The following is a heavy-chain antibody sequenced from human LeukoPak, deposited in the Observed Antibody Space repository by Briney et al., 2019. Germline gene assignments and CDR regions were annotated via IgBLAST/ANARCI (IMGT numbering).Heavy chain of an antibody. CDR3: ARHIRPDRHFDY. Sequence: SETLSLTCSVSGGSLNSYSHKWGWIRQPPGKGLEWVGSVYYTGSTTYNPSLSSRVSISRDTSKNQFSLKLSSVTAADTAVYYCARHIRPDRHFDYWGQGTLVTVSS. V-gene: IGHV4-39*01. J-gene: IGHJ4*02. D-gene: IGHD1-14*01. CDR2: VYYTGST. CDR1: GGSLNSYSHK.